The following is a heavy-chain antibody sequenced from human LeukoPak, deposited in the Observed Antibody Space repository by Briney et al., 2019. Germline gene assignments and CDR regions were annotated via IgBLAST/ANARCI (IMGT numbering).Heavy chain of an antibody. CDR3: ARGLYRSLNYYYYYYGMDV. CDR2: IYHTGSN. J-gene: IGHJ6*02. D-gene: IGHD6-6*01. CDR1: GGSVSSADYY. Sequence: SETLSLTCTVSGGSVSSADYYWSWIRHPPGKALEWIGYIYHTGSNNYKYSLKSRVTISLDTSKNRFSLKLSSVTAADTAVYYCARGLYRSLNYYYYYYGMDVWGQGTTVTVSS. V-gene: IGHV4-61*08.